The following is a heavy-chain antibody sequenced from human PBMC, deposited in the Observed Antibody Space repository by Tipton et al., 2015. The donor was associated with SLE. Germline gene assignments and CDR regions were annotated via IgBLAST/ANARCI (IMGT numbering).Heavy chain of an antibody. Sequence: TLSLTCTVSGGSISSGDYYWSWIRQPPGKGLEWIGYINYTGSTDYNPSLKSRVTISVDTSKNQFSLKLSSVTAADTAVYYCARGSGYGYGDDAFDIWGQGTMVTVSS. D-gene: IGHD5-18*01. V-gene: IGHV4-30-4*01. CDR1: GGSISSGDYY. CDR3: ARGSGYGYGDDAFDI. J-gene: IGHJ3*02. CDR2: INYTGST.